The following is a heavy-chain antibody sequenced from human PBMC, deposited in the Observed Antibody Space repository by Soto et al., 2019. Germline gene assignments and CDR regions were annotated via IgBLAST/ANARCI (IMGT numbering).Heavy chain of an antibody. V-gene: IGHV3-53*01. Sequence: GGSLRLSCAASGFTVSSNYMSWVRQAPGKGLEWVSVIYSGGSTYYADSVKGRFTISRDNSKNTLYLQMNSLRAEDTAVYYCARDKITIFGVAPDAFDIWGQGTMVTVSS. J-gene: IGHJ3*02. CDR2: IYSGGST. CDR1: GFTVSSNY. CDR3: ARDKITIFGVAPDAFDI. D-gene: IGHD3-3*01.